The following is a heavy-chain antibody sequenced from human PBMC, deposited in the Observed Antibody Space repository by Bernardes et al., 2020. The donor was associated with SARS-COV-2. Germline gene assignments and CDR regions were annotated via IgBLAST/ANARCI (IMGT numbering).Heavy chain of an antibody. CDR1: GFTFSSSG. Sequence: GGSLRLSCAASGFTFSSSGMHWVRQAPGKGLEWVAVIWYDGSNKYYADSVKGRFTISRDNSKNTLYLQMNSLRAEDTAVYYCARVGVAAAGRYYYYGMDVWGQGTTVTVSS. J-gene: IGHJ6*02. CDR2: IWYDGSNK. D-gene: IGHD6-13*01. V-gene: IGHV3-33*01. CDR3: ARVGVAAAGRYYYYGMDV.